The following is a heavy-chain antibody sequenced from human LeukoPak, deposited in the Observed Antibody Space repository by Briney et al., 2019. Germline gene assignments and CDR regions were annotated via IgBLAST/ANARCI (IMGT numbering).Heavy chain of an antibody. CDR2: IYPDGRT. D-gene: IGHD3-10*01. V-gene: IGHV3-53*01. CDR3: ATLKGWYGEGCFDC. CDR1: GVTVSSIY. Sequence: PGGSLRLSCAASGVTVSSIYMGWVRQAPGKGLDWVSVIYPDGRTYYTESVKGRFTISRESSENSLFLQMNSLRAEDTAVYYCATLKGWYGEGCFDCWGQGTLVTVSS. J-gene: IGHJ4*02.